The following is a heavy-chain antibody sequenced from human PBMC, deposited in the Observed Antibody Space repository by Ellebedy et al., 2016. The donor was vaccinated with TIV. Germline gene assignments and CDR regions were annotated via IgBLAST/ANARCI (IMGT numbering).Heavy chain of an antibody. V-gene: IGHV3-66*01. Sequence: GESLKISCAASGLTVSENYMRWIRQAPGKGLEWVSVIYCSGSSFGTVFYADSVRGRFTISRDSSKKTVYLQMNSLIPEDTGVYYCARDSGGRGATFDIWGQGTLVTVAS. CDR3: ARDSGGRGATFDI. CDR2: IYCSGSSFGTV. J-gene: IGHJ3*02. CDR1: GLTVSENY. D-gene: IGHD6-25*01.